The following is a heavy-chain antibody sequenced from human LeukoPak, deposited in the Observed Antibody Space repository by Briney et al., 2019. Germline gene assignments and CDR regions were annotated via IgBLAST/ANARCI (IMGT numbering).Heavy chain of an antibody. D-gene: IGHD7-27*01. CDR2: IYPGDSDT. Sequence: GESLKISCKGSGYTFTSYWIGWVRQMPEKGLEWMGIIYPGDSDTRYSPSFVGQVTISVDKSINAAYLQWNSLKASDTAMYYCARLQDWGVELYWYFDLWGRGTLVTVSS. CDR1: GYTFTSYW. J-gene: IGHJ2*01. V-gene: IGHV5-51*01. CDR3: ARLQDWGVELYWYFDL.